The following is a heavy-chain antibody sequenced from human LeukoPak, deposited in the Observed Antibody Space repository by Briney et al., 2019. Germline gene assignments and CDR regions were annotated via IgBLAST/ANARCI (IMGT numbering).Heavy chain of an antibody. CDR1: GFTFSSYA. D-gene: IGHD1-26*01. V-gene: IGHV3-23*01. J-gene: IGHJ4*02. CDR2: ISGSGGST. Sequence: PGGSLRLSCAASGFTFSSYAMSWVRQAPGKGLEGVSDISGSGGSTYYADSVKGRFTISRDNSKNTLYLQMNSLRAEDTAVYYCAKVGEWAYYFDYWGLGTLVTVSS. CDR3: AKVGEWAYYFDY.